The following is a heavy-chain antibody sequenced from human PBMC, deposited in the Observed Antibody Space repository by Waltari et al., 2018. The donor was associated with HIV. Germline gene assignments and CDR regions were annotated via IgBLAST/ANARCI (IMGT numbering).Heavy chain of an antibody. CDR3: ARAAATRGYYRWWVGT. D-gene: IGHD2-15*01. J-gene: IGHJ4*02. CDR1: GYTFFNYD. CDR2: VNQKSQRS. V-gene: IGHV1-8*01. Sequence: QVRLVQSGPEVKTPGASVNISCKATGYTFFNYDINWIRQTPGRGLEWMGWVNQKSQRSDSVGDFRGRTKMNTDTAKTTGYMELGNLKADDTDIYYCARAAATRGYYRWWVGTWGQGVQVTGSS.